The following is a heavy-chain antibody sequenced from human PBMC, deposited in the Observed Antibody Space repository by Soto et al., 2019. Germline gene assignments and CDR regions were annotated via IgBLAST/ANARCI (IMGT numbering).Heavy chain of an antibody. Sequence: EVQLLESGGGLVQPGGSLRLSCAASGFTVSSSAMSWVRQAPGKGLEWVSAISGSGTTTYYADSVKGRFTISRDNSKNMVYVQRNSLRVEDTALYFCAKGPTIFGVIISYSYFYGMDVWGHGTTVTVS. CDR2: ISGSGTTT. D-gene: IGHD3-3*01. V-gene: IGHV3-23*01. CDR3: AKGPTIFGVIISYSYFYGMDV. CDR1: GFTVSSSA. J-gene: IGHJ6*02.